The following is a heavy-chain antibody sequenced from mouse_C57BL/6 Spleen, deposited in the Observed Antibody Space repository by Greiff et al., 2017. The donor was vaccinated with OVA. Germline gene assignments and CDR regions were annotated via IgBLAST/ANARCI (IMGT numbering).Heavy chain of an antibody. D-gene: IGHD2-3*01. CDR1: GYSITSGYD. CDR3: ARGRDGYYDWYFDV. V-gene: IGHV3-1*01. CDR2: ISYSGST. J-gene: IGHJ1*03. Sequence: EVQVVESGPGMVKPSQSLSLTCTVTGYSITSGYDWHWIRHFPGNKLEWMGYISYSGSTNYNPSLKSRISITHDTSKNHFFLKLNSVTTEDTATYYCARGRDGYYDWYFDVWGTGTTVTVSS.